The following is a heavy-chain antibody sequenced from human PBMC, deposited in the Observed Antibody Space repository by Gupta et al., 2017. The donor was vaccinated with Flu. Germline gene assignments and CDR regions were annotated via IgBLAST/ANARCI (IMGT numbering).Heavy chain of an antibody. J-gene: IGHJ6*03. V-gene: IGHV3-7*01. D-gene: IGHD1-26*01. CDR1: GFTFSVYW. Sequence: EVQLVESGGGLVQAGGSLRLSCAASGFTFSVYWMGWVRQSPGNGLEWVANIKAAGSEKYYVDSVKCRFTISRDNAKNSLYLQMNSLRAEDTAVYYCARGRTGSYYQVHYMDVWGKGTTVTVSS. CDR3: ARGRTGSYYQVHYMDV. CDR2: IKAAGSEK.